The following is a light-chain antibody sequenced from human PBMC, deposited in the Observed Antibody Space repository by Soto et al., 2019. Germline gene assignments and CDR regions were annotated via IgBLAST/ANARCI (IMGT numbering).Light chain of an antibody. V-gene: IGKV3-15*01. Sequence: EIVMTQSPATLSVSPGERATLSCRASQSVSNNLAWYQQQPGQAPRLLIYGASTRATGFPARFSGSGSGTEFTLTVSSLQSEDFATYYCQQYNSYWTFGQGTKVDIK. CDR3: QQYNSYWT. J-gene: IGKJ1*01. CDR1: QSVSNN. CDR2: GAS.